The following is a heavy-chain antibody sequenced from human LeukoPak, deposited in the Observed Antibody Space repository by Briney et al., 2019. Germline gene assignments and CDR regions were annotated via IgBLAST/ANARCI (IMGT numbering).Heavy chain of an antibody. Sequence: ASVKVSCKASGGTFSSYAISWVRQAPGQGLEWMGGIIPIFGTANYAQKFQGRVTITADEPTSTAYMELSSLRSEDTAVYYCASHPNYGDYAVNGMDVWGQGTTVTVSS. CDR3: ASHPNYGDYAVNGMDV. V-gene: IGHV1-69*13. J-gene: IGHJ6*02. CDR1: GGTFSSYA. D-gene: IGHD4-17*01. CDR2: IIPIFGTA.